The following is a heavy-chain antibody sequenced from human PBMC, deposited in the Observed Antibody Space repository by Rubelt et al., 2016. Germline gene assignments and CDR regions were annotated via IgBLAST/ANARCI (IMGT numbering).Heavy chain of an antibody. CDR1: GDSINTNNFY. V-gene: IGHV4-39*07. CDR2: LFSGNP. J-gene: IGHJ6*02. Sequence: QLQLHESGLGLVRPSETLSLTRSVSGDSINTNNFYWGWIRQPPGKGLQWIGSLFSGNPYYNPSLKSRFTISLATSKNQFSLKLSSLTAVETAVYFCARVQRAGLLWDVWGHGTAVTVSS. D-gene: IGHD3-10*01. CDR3: ARVQRAGLLWDV.